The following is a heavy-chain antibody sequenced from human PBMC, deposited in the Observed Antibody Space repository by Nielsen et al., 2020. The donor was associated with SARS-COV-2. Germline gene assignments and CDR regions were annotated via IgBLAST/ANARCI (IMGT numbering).Heavy chain of an antibody. V-gene: IGHV3-21*01. D-gene: IGHD2-15*01. CDR2: ISSSSSYI. CDR1: GFTFSSYS. CDR3: ARDGGSQGFILLDY. Sequence: GESLKISCAASGFTFSSYSMNWVRQAPGKGLEWVLSISSSSSYIYYADSVKGRFTISRDNAKNSLYLQMNSLRAEDTAVYYCARDGGSQGFILLDYWGQGTLVTVSS. J-gene: IGHJ4*02.